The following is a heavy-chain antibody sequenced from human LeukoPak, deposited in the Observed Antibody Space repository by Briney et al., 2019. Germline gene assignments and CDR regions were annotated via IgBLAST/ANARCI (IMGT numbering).Heavy chain of an antibody. J-gene: IGHJ4*02. Sequence: ASVKVSCKASGYTFTSNYIHWVRQAPAQGLEWMGMIYPRDGSTSYAQKFQGRVTVTRDTSTSTVHMELSGLRSEDTAVYYCARDLEGFDYWGQGTLVTVSS. CDR1: GYTFTSNY. V-gene: IGHV1-46*01. CDR2: IYPRDGST. CDR3: ARDLEGFDY.